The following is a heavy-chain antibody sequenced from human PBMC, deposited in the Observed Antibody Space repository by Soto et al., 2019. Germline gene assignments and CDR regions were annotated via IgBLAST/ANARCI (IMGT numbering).Heavy chain of an antibody. CDR1: GFTFSSYA. V-gene: IGHV3-23*01. CDR2: ISGSGGST. Sequence: GGSLRLSCAASGFTFSSYAMSWVRQAPGKGLEWVSAISGSGGSTYYADSVKGRFTISRDNSKNTLYLQMNSLRAEDTAVYYCARVPSDNDIYYYYYGMDVWGQGTTVTVSS. D-gene: IGHD1-1*01. CDR3: ARVPSDNDIYYYYYGMDV. J-gene: IGHJ6*02.